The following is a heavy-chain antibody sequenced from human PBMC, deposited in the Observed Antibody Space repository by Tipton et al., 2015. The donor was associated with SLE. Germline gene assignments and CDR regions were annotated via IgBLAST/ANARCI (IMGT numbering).Heavy chain of an antibody. CDR2: ISTTWGT. CDR1: GDSFTSHY. CDR3: ARRISMAPGFSPGNWLDP. D-gene: IGHD3-10*01. V-gene: IGHV4-59*11. J-gene: IGHJ5*02. Sequence: TLSLTCTVSGDSFTSHYYNWIRQPPGQGLEWIGHISTTWGTIYNPSLASRISISMDRAKNQISLRLNSVAAADPAIYYCARRISMAPGFSPGNWLDPCGRGTLVIV.